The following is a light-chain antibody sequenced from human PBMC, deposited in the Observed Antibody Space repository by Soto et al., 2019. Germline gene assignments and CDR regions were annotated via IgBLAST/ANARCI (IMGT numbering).Light chain of an antibody. J-gene: IGKJ5*01. CDR3: QQLHTYPIT. V-gene: IGKV1-9*01. CDR1: QDISTY. CDR2: AAS. Sequence: DIQLTQSPSFLSASVGDRVTITCRASQDISTYLAWYQQEPGKAPKLLIYAASNLQGGVPSRFSGSGSGTELTLTISSLQPEDFATYYCQQLHTYPITFGQGTRLEIK.